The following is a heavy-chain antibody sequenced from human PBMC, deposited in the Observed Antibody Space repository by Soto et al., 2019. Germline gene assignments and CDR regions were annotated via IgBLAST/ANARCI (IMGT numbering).Heavy chain of an antibody. CDR3: ARGYDYDSGGYLFDY. CDR2: IYYSGST. D-gene: IGHD3-22*01. CDR1: GGSVSSNIYY. J-gene: IGHJ4*02. Sequence: SETLSLTCSVSGGSVSSNIYYWTWIRQHPGKGPEWIGHIYYSGSTYYNPSLKSRVTISLDMSKNQFSLKLTSVSAADTAVYYCARGYDYDSGGYLFDYWGQGTLVTSPQ. V-gene: IGHV4-31*03.